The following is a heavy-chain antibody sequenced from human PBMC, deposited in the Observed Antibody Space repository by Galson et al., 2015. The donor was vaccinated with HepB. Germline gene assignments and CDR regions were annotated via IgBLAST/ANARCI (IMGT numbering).Heavy chain of an antibody. D-gene: IGHD3-3*01. CDR3: AKDRREIITSFGVVKPSFYFDF. J-gene: IGHJ4*02. CDR2: ITGRGDTT. V-gene: IGHV3-23*01. CDR1: GFTFSNYA. Sequence: SLRLSCAASGFTFSNYAMSWVRQAPGKGLEWVSTITGRGDTTFYPGSVKGRFTISRDNSKNTLYLEMNSLRAEDTAVYYCAKDRREIITSFGVVKPSFYFDFWGQGTLITVSS.